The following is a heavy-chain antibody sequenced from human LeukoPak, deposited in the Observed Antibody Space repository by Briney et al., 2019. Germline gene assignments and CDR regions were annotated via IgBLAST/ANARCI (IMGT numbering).Heavy chain of an antibody. D-gene: IGHD1-7*01. CDR3: ARRPAGTRTFDY. V-gene: IGHV5-51*01. Sequence: GESLKISCKGSGYSFTSYWIGWVRQMPGKGLEWMGVIYDADHTTIYSPPFHGQITISADKSISTAYLQWTSLKASDTAMYYCARRPAGTRTFDYWGQGALVTVSS. CDR2: IYDADHTT. J-gene: IGHJ4*02. CDR1: GYSFTSYW.